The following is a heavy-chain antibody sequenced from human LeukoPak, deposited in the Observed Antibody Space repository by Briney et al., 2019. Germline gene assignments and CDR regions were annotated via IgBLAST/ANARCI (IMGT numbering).Heavy chain of an antibody. Sequence: QAGGSLRLSCTASGFTFGDYAMSWVRQAPGKGLEWVSFIRSKAYGGTTEYAASVKGRFTISRDDSKSIAYLQMNSLKTEDTAVYYCTRVTRLSRRFDYWGQGTLVTVSS. D-gene: IGHD6-25*01. CDR3: TRVTRLSRRFDY. CDR1: GFTFGDYA. CDR2: IRSKAYGGTT. J-gene: IGHJ4*02. V-gene: IGHV3-49*04.